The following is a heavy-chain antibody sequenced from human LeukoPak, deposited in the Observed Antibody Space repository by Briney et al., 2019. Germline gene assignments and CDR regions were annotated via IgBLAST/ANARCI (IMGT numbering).Heavy chain of an antibody. CDR3: AVDSSGYSDFDY. Sequence: SETLSLTCTVSGGSISSFYWSWIRQPPGKGLEWIGYIYYSGSTDYNPSLKSRVTLSVDTSKNQFSLKLSSVTAADTAVYYCAVDSSGYSDFDYWGQGTLVTVSS. CDR1: GGSISSFY. D-gene: IGHD3-22*01. J-gene: IGHJ4*02. CDR2: IYYSGST. V-gene: IGHV4-59*08.